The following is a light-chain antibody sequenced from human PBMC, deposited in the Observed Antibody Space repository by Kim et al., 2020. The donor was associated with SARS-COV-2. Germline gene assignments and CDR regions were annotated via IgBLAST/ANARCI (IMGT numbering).Light chain of an antibody. V-gene: IGKV1-NL1*01. Sequence: DIQMTQSPSSLSASVGDRVTITCRASQDISDSLAWYQQKPGRAPKLLLSAASRLERGVPSTFSGSGSGTDYTLTIGSLQPEDFATYYCQQSYSAPVTFGGGTKVDIK. CDR3: QQSYSAPVT. CDR1: QDISDS. J-gene: IGKJ4*01. CDR2: AAS.